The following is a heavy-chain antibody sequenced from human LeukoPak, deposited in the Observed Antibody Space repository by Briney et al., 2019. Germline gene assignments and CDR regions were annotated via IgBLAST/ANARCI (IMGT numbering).Heavy chain of an antibody. CDR3: ARSAAGYCSGGSCYAFDY. V-gene: IGHV4-4*07. Sequence: SETLSLTCTVSGGSISSYCWSWIRQPAGKGLEWLGRIYTSGSTNYNPSLKSRVTMSVDTSKNQFSLKLSPVTAADTAVYYCARSAAGYCSGGSCYAFDYWGQGTLVTVSS. CDR1: GGSISSYC. D-gene: IGHD2-15*01. CDR2: IYTSGST. J-gene: IGHJ4*02.